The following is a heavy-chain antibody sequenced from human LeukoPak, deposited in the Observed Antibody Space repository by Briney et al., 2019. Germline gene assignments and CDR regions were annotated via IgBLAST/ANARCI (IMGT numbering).Heavy chain of an antibody. CDR3: ALSNEAFDSAGYFAY. CDR2: IYPNNSDS. J-gene: IGHJ4*02. Sequence: GESLKISCQGSGYTFTNYWVGWVRELPGKGLEWMGTIYPNNSDSRYNPSFRGQVTISVDRSITTAYLLWKSLKASDTAIYYCALSNEAFDSAGYFAYWGQGTLVTVSS. CDR1: GYTFTNYW. V-gene: IGHV5-51*01. D-gene: IGHD3-22*01.